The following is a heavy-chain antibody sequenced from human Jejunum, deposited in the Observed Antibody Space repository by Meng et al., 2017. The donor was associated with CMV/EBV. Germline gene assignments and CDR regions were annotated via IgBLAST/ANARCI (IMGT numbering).Heavy chain of an antibody. V-gene: IGHV3-11*04. CDR2: ISRSGTTV. CDR3: TRDLNWGNSSPYYFAY. CDR1: TVRDYY. J-gene: IGHJ4*02. Sequence: TVRDYYMSWIRQAPGKGLEWLSYISRSGTTVYYADSVKGRFTISRDNTKNSLYLQMNSLRAEDSAVYYCTRDLNWGNSSPYYFAYWGQGTLVTVSS. D-gene: IGHD7-27*01.